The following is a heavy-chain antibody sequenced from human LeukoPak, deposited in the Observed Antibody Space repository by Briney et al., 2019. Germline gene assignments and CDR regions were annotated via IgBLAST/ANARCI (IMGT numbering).Heavy chain of an antibody. V-gene: IGHV3-64D*06. CDR3: TRDSALLGVAFDL. CDR2: ISSNGDNT. Sequence: GTSLRLSCAASGFTFSIYGMHWVRQAPGKGLEYVAGISSNGDNTDFADSAKGRFTISRDNSKSTLFLQMNSLRAEDTAVYFCTRDSALLGVAFDLWGQGTVVTVSS. J-gene: IGHJ3*01. D-gene: IGHD2-15*01. CDR1: GFTFSIYG.